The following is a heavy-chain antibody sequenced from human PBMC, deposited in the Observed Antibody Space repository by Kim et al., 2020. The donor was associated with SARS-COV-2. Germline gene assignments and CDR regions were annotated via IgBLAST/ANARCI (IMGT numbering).Heavy chain of an antibody. V-gene: IGHV3-23*01. CDR2: ISGSGDST. CDR1: GFTFSSYA. CDR3: AKGSSGYPKTS. J-gene: IGHJ5*02. Sequence: GGSLRLSCAASGFTFSSYAMSWVRQAPGKGLEWVSSISGSGDSTYYADSVKGRFTISRDNSKNTLYLQINSLRAEDTAVYYCAKGSSGYPKTSWGQGALVTVSS. D-gene: IGHD3-22*01.